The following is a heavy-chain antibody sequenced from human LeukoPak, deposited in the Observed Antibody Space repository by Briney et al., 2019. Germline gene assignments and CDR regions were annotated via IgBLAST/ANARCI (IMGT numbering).Heavy chain of an antibody. J-gene: IGHJ1*01. CDR3: ARVSGNFNEYFQF. D-gene: IGHD2/OR15-2a*01. CDR2: ISPTSDTT. Sequence: SVKVSYKAFGYTFTDYYIHWVRQAPGQGLEWLGMISPTSDTTSYLQKFQGRVTMTRDTSTSTVHMELSSLRPEDTAVYYCARVSGNFNEYFQFWGQGTLVTVSS. V-gene: IGHV1-46*01. CDR1: GYTFTDYY.